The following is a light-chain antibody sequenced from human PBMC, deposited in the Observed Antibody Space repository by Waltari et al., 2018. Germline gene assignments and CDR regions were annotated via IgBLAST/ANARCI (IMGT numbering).Light chain of an antibody. V-gene: IGKV1-12*01. Sequence: IQMTQAPSSPSASVGDRVTITGRASQGISGWLAWYQHKPGKAPKLLIYAASSLQTGVPSRFSGSGSGTDFTLTISGLQPEDLATYFCQQGNRFPPTFGQGTKGKI. CDR2: AAS. CDR1: QGISGW. J-gene: IGKJ1*01. CDR3: QQGNRFPPT.